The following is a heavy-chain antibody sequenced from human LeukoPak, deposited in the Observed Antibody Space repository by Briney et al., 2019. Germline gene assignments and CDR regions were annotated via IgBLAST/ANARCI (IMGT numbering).Heavy chain of an antibody. CDR3: ARGGRLYDSSGYYDDY. CDR2: MNPNSGNT. J-gene: IGHJ4*02. D-gene: IGHD3-22*01. V-gene: IGHV1-8*01. Sequence: ASVKVSCKASGYTFTSYDINWVRQVTGQGLEWMGWMNPNSGNTGYAQKFQGRVTMTRNTSISTAYMELSSLRSEDTAVYYCARGGRLYDSSGYYDDYWGQGTLVTVSS. CDR1: GYTFTSYD.